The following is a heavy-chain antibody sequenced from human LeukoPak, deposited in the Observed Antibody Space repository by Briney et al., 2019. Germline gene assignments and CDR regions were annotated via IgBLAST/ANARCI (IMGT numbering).Heavy chain of an antibody. Sequence: PGGSLRLSCAASGFTFSSYAMSWVRQAPGKGLEWVSAISGSGGSTYYADSVKGRFTISRDNSKNTLYLQMNSLRAEDTAVYYCAKATYDFWSGYSNNWFDPWGQGTLVTVSS. CDR2: ISGSGGST. D-gene: IGHD3-3*01. J-gene: IGHJ5*02. CDR1: GFTFSSYA. V-gene: IGHV3-23*01. CDR3: AKATYDFWSGYSNNWFDP.